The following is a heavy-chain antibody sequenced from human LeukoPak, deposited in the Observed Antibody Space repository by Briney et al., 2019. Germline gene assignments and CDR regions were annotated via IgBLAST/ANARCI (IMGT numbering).Heavy chain of an antibody. V-gene: IGHV4-59*01. D-gene: IGHD4-23*01. CDR3: ARDGPDYGGTYFDY. CDR1: GGSISSYY. J-gene: IGHJ4*02. Sequence: SETLSLTCTASGGSISSYYWSWIRQPPGKGLEWTGYIYYSGSTNYNPSLKSRVTISVDTSKNQFSLKLSSVTAADTAVYYCARDGPDYGGTYFDYWGQGTLVTVSS. CDR2: IYYSGST.